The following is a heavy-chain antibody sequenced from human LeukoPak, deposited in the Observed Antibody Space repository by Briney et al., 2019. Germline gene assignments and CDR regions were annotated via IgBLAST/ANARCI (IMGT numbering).Heavy chain of an antibody. V-gene: IGHV1-46*01. CDR1: GYTFTSYY. CDR2: IDPSDGST. CDR3: ARVLAAAGTNYFDY. Sequence: ASVKVSCKATGYTFTSYYIHWVRQASGQGLEWMGVIDPSDGSTNYAQKLQGRVTMTTDTSTSTAYMELSSLRSDDTAVYYCARVLAAAGTNYFDYWGQGTLVTVSS. D-gene: IGHD6-13*01. J-gene: IGHJ4*02.